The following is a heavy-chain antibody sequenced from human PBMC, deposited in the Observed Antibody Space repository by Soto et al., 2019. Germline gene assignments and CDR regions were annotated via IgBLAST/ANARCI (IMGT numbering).Heavy chain of an antibody. D-gene: IGHD6-13*01. CDR3: AKGQAGIEAAVPFDY. V-gene: IGHV3-23*01. CDR2: TSGTDDST. CDR1: GFTVSTYA. Sequence: GGSLRLSCAVSGFTVSTYAMSWVRQAPGKGLEWVSSTSGTDDSTRYADSAKGRFTISRDNSKNTLYLQMNSLRVEDTAVYYCAKGQAGIEAAVPFDYWGQGSLVTVSS. J-gene: IGHJ4*02.